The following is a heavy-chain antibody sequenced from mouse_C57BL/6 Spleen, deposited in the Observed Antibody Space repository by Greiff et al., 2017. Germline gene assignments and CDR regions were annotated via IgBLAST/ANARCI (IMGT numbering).Heavy chain of an antibody. V-gene: IGHV1-55*01. D-gene: IGHD1-1*01. CDR3: ARDYGSSYHFDY. CDR1: GYTFTSYW. CDR2: IYPGSGST. J-gene: IGHJ2*01. Sequence: VQLQQPGAELVKPGASVKMSCKASGYTFTSYWITWVKQRPGQGLEWIGDIYPGSGSTNYNEKFKSKATLTVDTSSSTAYMQLSSRTSEDSAVHYCARDYGSSYHFDYWGQGTTLTVSS.